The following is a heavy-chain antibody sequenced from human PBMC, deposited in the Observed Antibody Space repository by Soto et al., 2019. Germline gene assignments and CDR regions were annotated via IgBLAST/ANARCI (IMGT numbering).Heavy chain of an antibody. V-gene: IGHV4-34*01. CDR3: ARGSGIVALPGELEDVKYDY. CDR2: SNEGGST. CDR1: GQSFSGHS. J-gene: IGHJ4*02. Sequence: QVQLQQWGAGLVKPSETLSLSCAVYGQSFSGHSWAWIRQPPGKGLEWIGESNEGGSTYYNPSLKSRVTISTDTSKNQFSLKLSSVSAADTAAYFCARGSGIVALPGELEDVKYDYWGQGTLVNVSS. D-gene: IGHD1-1*01.